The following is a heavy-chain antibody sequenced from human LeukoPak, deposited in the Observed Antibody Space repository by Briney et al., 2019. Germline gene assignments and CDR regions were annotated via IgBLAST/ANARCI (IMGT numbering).Heavy chain of an antibody. D-gene: IGHD2-15*01. Sequence: SETLSLTCTVSGGTISSYYWSWIRQPPGKGLEWIGYIYYSGSTNYNPSLKSRVTISVDTSKNQFSLKLSSVTAADTAVYYCARATVADYYFDYWGQGTLVTVSS. CDR2: IYYSGST. CDR3: ARATVADYYFDY. J-gene: IGHJ4*02. CDR1: GGTISSYY. V-gene: IGHV4-59*01.